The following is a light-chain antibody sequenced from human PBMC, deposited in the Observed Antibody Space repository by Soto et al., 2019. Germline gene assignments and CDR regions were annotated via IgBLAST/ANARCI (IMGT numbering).Light chain of an antibody. J-gene: IGLJ2*01. V-gene: IGLV2-14*01. Sequence: QPVLTQPASVSGSPGQSITISCTGTSSDVGGYNYVSWYQLHPGKAPKLMISEVTNRPSGVSSRFSGSKSGNTASLTISGFQADDEADYYCSSYTSSSTRVFGGGTKLTVL. CDR1: SSDVGGYNY. CDR2: EVT. CDR3: SSYTSSSTRV.